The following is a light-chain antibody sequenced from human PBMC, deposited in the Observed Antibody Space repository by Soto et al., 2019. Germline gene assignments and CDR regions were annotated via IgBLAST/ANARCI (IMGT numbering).Light chain of an antibody. CDR3: QKYNNVPFT. CDR2: VAS. CDR1: QDISNY. J-gene: IGKJ3*01. V-gene: IGKV1-27*01. Sequence: DIQMTQSPSSLSASVGDRVTITCRASQDISNYLAWYQQKPGKVPKLLLYVASTLQSGVPSRFSGSGFGTDFTLTISSLQPEDAATYYCQKYNNVPFTFGPGTKVDIK.